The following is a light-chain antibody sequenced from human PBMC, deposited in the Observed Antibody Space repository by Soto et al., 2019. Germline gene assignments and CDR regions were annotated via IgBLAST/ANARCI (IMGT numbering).Light chain of an antibody. CDR2: AAS. CDR1: QGISNY. Sequence: DIQMTQSPSSLSASVGDRVTITCRATQGISNYLAWYQQKPGKVPKLLIYAASTLQSGVPSRFSGSGSGTDFTLTINSLHPEDVATYYCQKYDSALGTFGQGTKVEIK. V-gene: IGKV1-27*01. J-gene: IGKJ1*01. CDR3: QKYDSALGT.